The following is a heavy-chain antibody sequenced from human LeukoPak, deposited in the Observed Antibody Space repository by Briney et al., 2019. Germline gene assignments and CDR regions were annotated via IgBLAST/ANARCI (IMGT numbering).Heavy chain of an antibody. Sequence: PGGSLRLSCAASGFTFSSYEMNSVRQAPGKGLQWGSSISGSSSYIYYADSLKGRFTISRDNAKSSLYLRMNSLRAEDTAVYYCARDFERNFDWLLYTHAFVIWGQGAMFTASS. CDR3: ARDFERNFDWLLYTHAFVI. D-gene: IGHD3-9*01. CDR2: ISGSSSYI. CDR1: GFTFSSYE. J-gene: IGHJ3*02. V-gene: IGHV3-21*06.